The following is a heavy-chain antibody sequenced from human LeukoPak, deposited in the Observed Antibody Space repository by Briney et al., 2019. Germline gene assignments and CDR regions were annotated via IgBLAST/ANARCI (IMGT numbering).Heavy chain of an antibody. CDR3: AREDSLKGDAFDI. CDR2: IWYDGSNK. J-gene: IGHJ3*02. V-gene: IGHV3-33*08. CDR1: GFPFSSHG. D-gene: IGHD3/OR15-3a*01. Sequence: GSLELSCAASGFPFSSHGMPRVRQAPGKGPEGVAVIWYDGSNKYYADSVKGRFTISRDNSKNTLYLQMNSLRAEDTAVYYCAREDSLKGDAFDIWGQGTMVTVSS.